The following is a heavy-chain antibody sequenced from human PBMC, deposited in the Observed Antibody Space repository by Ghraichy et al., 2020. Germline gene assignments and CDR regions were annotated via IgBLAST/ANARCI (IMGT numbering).Heavy chain of an antibody. D-gene: IGHD6-19*01. CDR1: GDSIRSSSCY. J-gene: IGHJ4*02. CDR3: ARHTVTKGVADIFDY. CDR2: FYYSGSI. V-gene: IGHV4-39*01. Sequence: SETLSLTCTVSGDSIRSSSCYWGWIRQPPGKGLEWIGSFYYSGSISYNPPLMSRVTISVDTSKNQFSLKLSSVTAADTTVYYCARHTVTKGVADIFDYWGQGTLVTVSS.